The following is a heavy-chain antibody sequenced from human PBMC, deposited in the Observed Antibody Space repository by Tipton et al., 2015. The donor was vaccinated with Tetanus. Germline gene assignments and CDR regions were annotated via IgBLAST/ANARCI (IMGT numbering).Heavy chain of an antibody. CDR1: GYSFTSHW. V-gene: IGHV5-51*01. Sequence: QLVQSGADVKKPGESLKISCKASGYSFTSHWIGWVRQMPGKGLEWMGMIFPDDSDTRYSPSFQGHVTISVDKSTSTVYLQWSSVKASGPAMHFCVSMYSTASPFAHRGPGALDACSS. J-gene: IGHJ4*02. CDR2: IFPDDSDT. D-gene: IGHD6-6*01. CDR3: VSMYSTASPFAH.